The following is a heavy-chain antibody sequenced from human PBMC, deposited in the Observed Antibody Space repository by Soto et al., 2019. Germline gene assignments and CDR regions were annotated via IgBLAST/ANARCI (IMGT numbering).Heavy chain of an antibody. V-gene: IGHV1-8*01. D-gene: IGHD2-2*01. CDR3: ARAGYCSSTSCYYYYYMDV. Sequence: QVQLVQSGAEVKKPGASVKVSCKASGYTFTSYDINWVRQATGQGLEWMGWMNPNSGNTGYAQKFQGRVTMTRNTSISTAYMELSSLRSEDTAVYYCARAGYCSSTSCYYYYYMDVWGKGTTVTVSS. J-gene: IGHJ6*03. CDR2: MNPNSGNT. CDR1: GYTFTSYD.